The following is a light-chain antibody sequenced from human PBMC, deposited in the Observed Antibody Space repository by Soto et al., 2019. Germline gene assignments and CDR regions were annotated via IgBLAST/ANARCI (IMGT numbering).Light chain of an antibody. V-gene: IGKV3-20*01. Sequence: ELVLTQSPGTLSLSPGERATLSCRASQSVSSSYLAWYQQKPGQAPMLLIYGASSRATGIPDRFSGSGSGTDFTLTISRLEPEDFAVYYCQQYGRSPPFSFGTGTKVDSK. CDR3: QQYGRSPPFS. CDR2: GAS. J-gene: IGKJ3*01. CDR1: QSVSSSY.